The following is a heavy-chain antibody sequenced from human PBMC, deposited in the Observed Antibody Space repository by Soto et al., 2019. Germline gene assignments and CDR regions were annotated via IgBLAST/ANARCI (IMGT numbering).Heavy chain of an antibody. V-gene: IGHV3-21*01. D-gene: IGHD6-6*01. CDR3: ARDLKGSSSSLYYYYGMDV. CDR1: GFTFSSYS. J-gene: IGHJ6*02. Sequence: PGGSLRLSCAASGFTFSSYSMNWVRQAPGKGLEWVSSISSSSSYIYYADSVKGRFTISRDNAKNSLYLQMNSLRAEDTAVYYCARDLKGSSSSLYYYYGMDVWGQGTTVTVS. CDR2: ISSSSSYI.